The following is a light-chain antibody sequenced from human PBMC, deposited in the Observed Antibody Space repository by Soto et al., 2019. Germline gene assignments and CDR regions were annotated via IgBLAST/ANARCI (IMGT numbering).Light chain of an antibody. CDR3: NSYTDDSTLYV. Sequence: QSALTQPASVSGSPGQSITISCTGTSSDIGAYNYVSWYQQHPGKAPKLMLYEVSNRPSGVSNRFSGSKSGNTASLTISGLQAEDEADYYCNSYTDDSTLYVFGTGTKSPS. V-gene: IGLV2-14*01. CDR1: SSDIGAYNY. J-gene: IGLJ1*01. CDR2: EVS.